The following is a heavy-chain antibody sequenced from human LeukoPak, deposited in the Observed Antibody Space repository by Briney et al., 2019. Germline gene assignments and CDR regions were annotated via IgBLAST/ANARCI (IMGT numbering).Heavy chain of an antibody. V-gene: IGHV4-59*01. CDR3: ARDGVTQTEGFDL. J-gene: IGHJ5*02. CDR1: GGSISSYY. Sequence: SETLSLTCTVSGGSISSYYWSWIRQPPGKGLEWIGYIYYSGSTNYNPSLKSRVTISVDTSKNQFSLKLSSVTAADTAVYYCARDGVTQTEGFDLWGQGTLVTVSS. CDR2: IYYSGST. D-gene: IGHD2-8*01.